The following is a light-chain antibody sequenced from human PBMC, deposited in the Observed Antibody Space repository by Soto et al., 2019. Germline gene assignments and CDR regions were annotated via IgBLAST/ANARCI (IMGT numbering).Light chain of an antibody. CDR3: QQLNSYPIT. CDR2: GVS. V-gene: IGKV1-9*01. Sequence: QLTQSPSSLSASVGDRVTITCRASQGVSSFLAWYQQKPGKAPKLLIYGVSSLQSGVPSRFSGSGSGTDFTLTISSLQPEDIATYYCQQLNSYPITFGQGTRLEIK. J-gene: IGKJ5*01. CDR1: QGVSSF.